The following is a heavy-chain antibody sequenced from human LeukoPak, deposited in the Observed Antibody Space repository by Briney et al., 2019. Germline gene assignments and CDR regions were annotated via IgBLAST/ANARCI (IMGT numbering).Heavy chain of an antibody. V-gene: IGHV3-23*01. J-gene: IGHJ4*02. Sequence: TGGSLRLSCAASGFTFSSYAMSWVRQAPGKGLEWVSAISGSGGSTYYADSVKGRFTISRDNSKNTLYLQMNSLRAEDTAVYYCARDLGLLRRHSTPTLSSGGDYWGQGTLVTVSS. CDR3: ARDLGLLRRHSTPTLSSGGDY. CDR1: GFTFSSYA. CDR2: ISGSGGST. D-gene: IGHD3-22*01.